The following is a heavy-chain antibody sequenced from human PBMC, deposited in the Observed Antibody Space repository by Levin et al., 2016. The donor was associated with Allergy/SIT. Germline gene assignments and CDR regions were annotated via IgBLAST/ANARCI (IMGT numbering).Heavy chain of an antibody. Sequence: GESLKISCAASGFTFSSYAMSWVRQAPGKGLEWVSAISGSGGSTYYANSVKGRFTISRDNSKNTLYLQMNSLRAEDTAVYYCAKCSGYYNNYFDYWGQGTLVTVSS. J-gene: IGHJ4*02. CDR3: AKCSGYYNNYFDY. V-gene: IGHV3-23*01. CDR2: ISGSGGST. D-gene: IGHD3-22*01. CDR1: GFTFSSYA.